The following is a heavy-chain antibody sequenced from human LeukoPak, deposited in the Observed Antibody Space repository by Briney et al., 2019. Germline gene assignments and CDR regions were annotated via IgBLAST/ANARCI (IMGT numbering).Heavy chain of an antibody. CDR3: AKSTVSPNYYDSSGSFDY. CDR2: ISTSGGGA. CDR1: GFTLSSYA. Sequence: GGSLRPSCAASGFTLSSYAMSWVRQAPGKGLEWVSAISTSGGGAYYADSVKGRFTISRDNSKNTLYLQMNSLRAEDTAVYYCAKSTVSPNYYDSSGSFDYWGQGTLVTVSS. V-gene: IGHV3-23*01. D-gene: IGHD3-22*01. J-gene: IGHJ4*02.